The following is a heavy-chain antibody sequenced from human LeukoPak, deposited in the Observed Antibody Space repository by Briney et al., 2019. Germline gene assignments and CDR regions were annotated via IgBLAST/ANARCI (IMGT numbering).Heavy chain of an antibody. CDR3: ARGPISGYYMVGAFDI. V-gene: IGHV4-30-2*01. Sequence: PSQTLSLTCAVSGGSISSGGYSWSWIRQPPGKGLEWIGYIYHSGSTYYNPSLKSRVTISVDRSKNQFSLKLSSVTAADTAVYYCARGPISGYYMVGAFDIWGQGTMVTVSS. J-gene: IGHJ3*02. D-gene: IGHD3-22*01. CDR1: GGSISSGGYS. CDR2: IYHSGST.